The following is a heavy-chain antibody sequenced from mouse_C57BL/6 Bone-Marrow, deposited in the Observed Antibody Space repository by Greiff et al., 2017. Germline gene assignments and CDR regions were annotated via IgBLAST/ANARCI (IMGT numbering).Heavy chain of an antibody. J-gene: IGHJ1*03. CDR3: TTGGYFDV. CDR1: GFNIKDDY. CDR2: IDPENGDT. Sequence: VQLKESGAELVRPGASVKLSCTASGFNIKDDYMHWVKQRPEQGLAWIGWIDPENGDTEYASQFPGKATITADTSSNTAYLQLSSLTSEDTAVYYCTTGGYFDVWGTGTTVTVSS. V-gene: IGHV14-4*01.